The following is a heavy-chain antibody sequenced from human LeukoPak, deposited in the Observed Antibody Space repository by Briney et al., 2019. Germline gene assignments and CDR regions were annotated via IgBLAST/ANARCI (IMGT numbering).Heavy chain of an antibody. Sequence: SETLSLTCAVSNGSFSAYYWSWIRQSPGKGLQWIGEISHSGSTNYNPSLTLRVSISLGTSKNQFSLRLSSVSAADTAVYFCARRYCSGGSCYMRGYYGMDVWATGTTVIVSS. CDR2: ISHSGST. V-gene: IGHV4-34*01. CDR1: NGSFSAYY. D-gene: IGHD2-15*01. J-gene: IGHJ6*04. CDR3: ARRYCSGGSCYMRGYYGMDV.